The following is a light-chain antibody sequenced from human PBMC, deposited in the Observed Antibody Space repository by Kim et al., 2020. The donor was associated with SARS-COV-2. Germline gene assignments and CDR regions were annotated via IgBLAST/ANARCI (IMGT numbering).Light chain of an antibody. Sequence: ASVGDRVTITGRASQGSSNSLAWYQQKPGKGPKVLIYDASTLQSGVPSRFSGSGSGTDFTLTISSLQPEDVATYYCQKDNSAPWTLGQGTKVDIK. CDR1: QGSSNS. J-gene: IGKJ1*01. CDR3: QKDNSAPWT. V-gene: IGKV1-27*01. CDR2: DAS.